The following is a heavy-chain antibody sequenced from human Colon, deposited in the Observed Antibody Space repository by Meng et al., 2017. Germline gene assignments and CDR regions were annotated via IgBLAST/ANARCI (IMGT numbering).Heavy chain of an antibody. D-gene: IGHD3-10*01. CDR1: TDSMFDYY. J-gene: IGHJ4*02. CDR3: AKGWYHGSVFFDD. Sequence: SETLSLTFTVSTDSMFDYYWTWIRQSPGKGLEWIGYIHDTGSTNYNPSLKSRVTISLDTSKNQFSLKVNSVTAADSAIYYCAKGWYHGSVFFDDWGQGTLVTVSS. CDR2: IHDTGST. V-gene: IGHV4-59*01.